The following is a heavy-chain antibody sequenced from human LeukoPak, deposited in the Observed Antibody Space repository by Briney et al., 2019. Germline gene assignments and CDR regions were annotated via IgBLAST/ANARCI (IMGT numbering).Heavy chain of an antibody. CDR2: NSPYNGNR. Sequence: ASVKVSCKASGGTFSSYDITWVRQAPGQGLEWMGWNSPYNGNRRYAQRFQGRVTMTTDTSTSTAYMELSSLSFDDTAVYYCARGTSEDVWGQGTSVTVS. CDR1: GGTFSSYD. D-gene: IGHD1-14*01. V-gene: IGHV1-18*01. J-gene: IGHJ6*02. CDR3: ARGTSEDV.